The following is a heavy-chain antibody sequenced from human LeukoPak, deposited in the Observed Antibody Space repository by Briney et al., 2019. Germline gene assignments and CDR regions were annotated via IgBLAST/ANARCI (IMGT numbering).Heavy chain of an antibody. CDR1: GYSFSTFW. J-gene: IGHJ6*02. CDR3: ARPGRSDYGFDV. V-gene: IGHV5-51*01. Sequence: GESLKISCKGSGYSFSTFWIAWVRQMPGKGLEWMGIIYPADSDTRYSPSFQGQVTISADKSINTAYLQWRSLKASDTAIYYCARPGRSDYGFDVWGQGTTVTVSS. CDR2: IYPADSDT.